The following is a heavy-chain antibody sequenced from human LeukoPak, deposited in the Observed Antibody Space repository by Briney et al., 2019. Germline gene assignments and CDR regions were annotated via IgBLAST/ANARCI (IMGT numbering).Heavy chain of an antibody. D-gene: IGHD4-17*01. CDR3: ARTTGSLAFDI. J-gene: IGHJ3*02. CDR1: GFTFSSYT. V-gene: IGHV3-21*01. CDR2: ISNSSTYI. Sequence: GGSLRLSCAASGFTFSSYTMSWVRQAPGKGQEWVSSISNSSTYIYYADSVKGRFTISRDNVQNSLYLQMNSLRAEDTAVYYCARTTGSLAFDIWGQGTMVTVSS.